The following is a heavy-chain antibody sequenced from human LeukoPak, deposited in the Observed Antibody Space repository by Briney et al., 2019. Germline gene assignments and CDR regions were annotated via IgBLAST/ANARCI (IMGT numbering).Heavy chain of an antibody. CDR3: ATDRRFRSSRLDNPGY. D-gene: IGHD6-6*01. CDR1: GYTLTELS. Sequence: ASVKVSCKVSGYTLTELSMHWVRQAPGKGVERMGGFDPEDGETIYAQKFQGRVTMTEDTSTDTAYRELSSLRSEATAVYYCATDRRFRSSRLDNPGYWGQRTLVTASS. CDR2: FDPEDGET. V-gene: IGHV1-24*01. J-gene: IGHJ4*02.